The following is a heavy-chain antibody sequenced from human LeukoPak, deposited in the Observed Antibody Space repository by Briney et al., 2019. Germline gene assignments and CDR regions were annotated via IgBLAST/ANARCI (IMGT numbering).Heavy chain of an antibody. CDR1: GGTFSSYA. D-gene: IGHD3-22*01. CDR2: IIPIPGIA. CDR3: ARAPSYYYDSSGIRGY. V-gene: IGHV1-69*04. J-gene: IGHJ4*02. Sequence: ASVKVSCKASGGTFSSYAISWVRQAPGQGLEWMGRIIPIPGIANYAQKFQGRVTITADKSTSTAYMELSSLRSEDTAVYYCARAPSYYYDSSGIRGYWGQGTLVTVSS.